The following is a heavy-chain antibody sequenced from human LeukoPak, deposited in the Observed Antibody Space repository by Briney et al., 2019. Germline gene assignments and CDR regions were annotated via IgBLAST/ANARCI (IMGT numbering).Heavy chain of an antibody. D-gene: IGHD1-26*01. CDR3: ASTRGSYFGDYFDY. CDR1: GGSISSYY. J-gene: IGHJ4*02. Sequence: PSETLSLTCTVPGGSISSYYWSWIRQPPGKGLEWIGYIYYSGSTNYNPSLKSRVTISVDTSKNQFSLKLSSVTAADTAVYYCASTRGSYFGDYFDYWGQGTLVTVSS. CDR2: IYYSGST. V-gene: IGHV4-59*01.